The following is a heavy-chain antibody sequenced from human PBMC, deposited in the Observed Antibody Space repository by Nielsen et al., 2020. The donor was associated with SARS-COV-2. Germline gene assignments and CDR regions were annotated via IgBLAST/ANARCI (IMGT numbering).Heavy chain of an antibody. CDR3: ARGKYHDFWTGYFRYYYYYTMDV. D-gene: IGHD3-3*01. CDR2: IKQDGSEK. J-gene: IGHJ6*02. Sequence: WIRQPPGKGLEWVANIKQDGSEKYYVDSVEGRFTISRDNAKNSLYLRMNNLRAEDTAVYYCARGKYHDFWTGYFRYYYYYTMDVWGQGTTVTVSS. V-gene: IGHV3-7*01.